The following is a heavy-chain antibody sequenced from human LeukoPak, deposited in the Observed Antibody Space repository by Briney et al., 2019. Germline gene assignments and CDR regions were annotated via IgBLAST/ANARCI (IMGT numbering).Heavy chain of an antibody. J-gene: IGHJ3*02. CDR2: IYYSGST. CDR3: ARVNPSGWAVGDAFDI. CDR1: GGSISSYY. Sequence: SETLSLTCTVSGGSISSYYWSWIRQPPGKGLEWIGYIYYSGSTNYNPSLKSRVTISVDTSKNQFSLKLSSVTAADTDVYYCARVNPSGWAVGDAFDIWGQGTMVTVSS. D-gene: IGHD6-19*01. V-gene: IGHV4-59*01.